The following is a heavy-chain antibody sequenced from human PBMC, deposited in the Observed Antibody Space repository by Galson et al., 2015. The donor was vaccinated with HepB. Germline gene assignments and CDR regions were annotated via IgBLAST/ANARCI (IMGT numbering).Heavy chain of an antibody. D-gene: IGHD3-3*01. CDR2: ISYDGSNK. J-gene: IGHJ6*04. CDR1: GFTFSSYA. Sequence: SLRLSCAASGFTFSSYAMHWVRQAPGKGLEWVAVISYDGSNKYYADSVKGRFTISRDNSKNTLYLQMNSPRAEDTAVYYCARWETYYDFWSGFPDVWGKGTTVTVSS. V-gene: IGHV3-30-3*01. CDR3: ARWETYYDFWSGFPDV.